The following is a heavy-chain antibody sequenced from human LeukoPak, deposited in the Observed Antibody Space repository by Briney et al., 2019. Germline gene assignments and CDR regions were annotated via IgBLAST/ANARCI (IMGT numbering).Heavy chain of an antibody. CDR1: GYTFTSYD. J-gene: IGHJ4*02. V-gene: IGHV1-8*01. CDR3: ARELKPYSSGWYQAGDY. CDR2: MNPNSGNT. D-gene: IGHD6-19*01. Sequence: ASVKVSCKASGYTFTSYDINWVRQATGQGLEWMGWMNPNSGNTGYAQKFQGRVTMTRNTSISTAYMELSSLRAEDTAVYYCARELKPYSSGWYQAGDYWGQGTLVTVSS.